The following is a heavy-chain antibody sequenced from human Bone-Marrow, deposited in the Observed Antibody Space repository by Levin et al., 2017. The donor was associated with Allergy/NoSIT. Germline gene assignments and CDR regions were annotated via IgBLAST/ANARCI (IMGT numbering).Heavy chain of an antibody. Sequence: ASVKVSCKASGYIFTSYYLHWVRQAPGQGLEWMGIINPNGGSTTNAQTFEGRVTITSDTSTSTVYMELSSLRSEDTAVYYCARADLKHSASGSMYGMDVWGPGTTVTVSS. CDR1: GYIFTSYY. D-gene: IGHD3-10*01. J-gene: IGHJ6*02. V-gene: IGHV1-46*01. CDR2: INPNGGST. CDR3: ARADLKHSASGSMYGMDV.